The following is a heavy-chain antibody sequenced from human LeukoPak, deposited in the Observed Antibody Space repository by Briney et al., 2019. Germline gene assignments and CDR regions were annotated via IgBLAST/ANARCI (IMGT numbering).Heavy chain of an antibody. J-gene: IGHJ4*02. V-gene: IGHV3-7*01. CDR2: IKKDGSEK. Sequence: GSLRLSCAASGFTFSGYWMSWVRQAPGKGLEWVANIKKDGSEKYNVDSVKGRFTISRDNANNSLYLQMNSLRAEDTAVYYCARESKGRSKIDYWGQGTLVTVSS. CDR1: GFTFSGYW. D-gene: IGHD4-17*01. CDR3: ARESKGRSKIDY.